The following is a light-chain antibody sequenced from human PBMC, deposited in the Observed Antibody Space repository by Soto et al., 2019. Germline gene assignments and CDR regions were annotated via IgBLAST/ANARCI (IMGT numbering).Light chain of an antibody. Sequence: IVMTESKGTLSLSPGERATLSCRARQSVSSNLAWYQQKPGQAPRLLIYGASTRATGIPARFSGSGSGTEFTLTISSLQSEDFAVYYCQQYNNWWTFGQ. CDR1: QSVSSN. J-gene: IGKJ1*01. CDR3: QQYNNWWT. V-gene: IGKV3-15*01. CDR2: GAS.